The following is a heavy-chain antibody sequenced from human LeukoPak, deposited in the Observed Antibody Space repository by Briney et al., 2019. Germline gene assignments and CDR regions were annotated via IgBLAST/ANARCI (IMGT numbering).Heavy chain of an antibody. J-gene: IGHJ4*02. CDR2: MNPKNGGT. D-gene: IGHD1-7*01. CDR1: GYTFTSYG. CDR3: ARATGWNFGDF. Sequence: GASVKVSCTASGYTFTSYGISWVRQAPGQGLEWMGWMNPKNGGTNYAQKFQGRVTMTRDTSISTAYMDLIRLRSDDTAVYYCARATGWNFGDFWGQGTLVTVSS. V-gene: IGHV1-2*02.